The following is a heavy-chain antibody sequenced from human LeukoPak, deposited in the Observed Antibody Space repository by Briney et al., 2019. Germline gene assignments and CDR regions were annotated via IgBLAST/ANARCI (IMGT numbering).Heavy chain of an antibody. CDR1: GGTFSSYA. Sequence: SVKVSCKASGGTFSSYAISWVRQAPGQGLEWTGRIIPILGIANYAQKFQGRVTITADKSTSTAYMELSSLRSEDTAVYYCARDVDIVVVPWVGQEPTYYYYGMDVWGQGTTVTVSS. CDR3: ARDVDIVVVPWVGQEPTYYYYGMDV. J-gene: IGHJ6*02. V-gene: IGHV1-69*04. D-gene: IGHD2-2*01. CDR2: IIPILGIA.